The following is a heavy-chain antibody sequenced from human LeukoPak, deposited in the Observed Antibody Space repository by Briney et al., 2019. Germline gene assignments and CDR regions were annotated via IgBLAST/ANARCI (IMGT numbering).Heavy chain of an antibody. D-gene: IGHD3-3*01. J-gene: IGHJ6*03. Sequence: PSETLSLTCAVYGGSFSGYYWSWIRQPPGKGLEWIGSIYYSGSTYYNPSLKSRVTISVDTSKNQFSLKLSSVTAADTAVYYCARLPRYDFWSGSNYMDVWGKGTTVTVSS. CDR3: ARLPRYDFWSGSNYMDV. CDR1: GGSFSGYY. CDR2: IYYSGST. V-gene: IGHV4-34*01.